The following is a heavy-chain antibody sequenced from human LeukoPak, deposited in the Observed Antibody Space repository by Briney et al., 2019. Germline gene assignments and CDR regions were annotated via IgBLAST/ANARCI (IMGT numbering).Heavy chain of an antibody. CDR1: GFTVRSNY. CDR3: ARDSHYYYGMDV. Sequence: QSGGSLRLSCAASGFTVRSNYMSRVRQAPGKGLEWVSVIYSGGSTYYADSVKGRFTISRDNSKNTLYLQMNNLRAEDTAVYYCARDSHYYYGMDVWGQGTTVTVSS. J-gene: IGHJ6*02. CDR2: IYSGGST. V-gene: IGHV3-66*01.